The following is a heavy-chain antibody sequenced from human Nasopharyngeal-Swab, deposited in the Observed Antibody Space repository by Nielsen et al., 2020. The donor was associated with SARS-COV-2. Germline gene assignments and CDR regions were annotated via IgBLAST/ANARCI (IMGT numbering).Heavy chain of an antibody. Sequence: GESLKISCVASGYSFRTYGMSWVRQAPGKGLEWVAAIVGSGDNSGSGGSTYYADSVKGRFTVSRDNSKNTLFLEMDSLRAEDTAVYYCARGSSVHAFDVWGQGTEVTVSS. V-gene: IGHV3-23*01. CDR2: IVGSGDNSGSGGST. CDR1: GYSFRTYG. D-gene: IGHD3-10*01. J-gene: IGHJ3*01. CDR3: ARGSSVHAFDV.